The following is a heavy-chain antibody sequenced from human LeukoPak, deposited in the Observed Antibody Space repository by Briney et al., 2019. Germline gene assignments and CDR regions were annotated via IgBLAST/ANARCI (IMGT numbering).Heavy chain of an antibody. CDR1: GGSISGYY. CDR2: IYYSGST. V-gene: IGHV4-59*01. Sequence: PSETLSLTCTVSGGSISGYYYNWIQQPPGKGLEWFGYIYYSGSTNYNPSLKSRVTISLDTSKNQFSLKLSSVTTADTAVYYCARSVVTLYWYFDLWGRGTLVTVSS. D-gene: IGHD4-23*01. CDR3: ARSVVTLYWYFDL. J-gene: IGHJ2*01.